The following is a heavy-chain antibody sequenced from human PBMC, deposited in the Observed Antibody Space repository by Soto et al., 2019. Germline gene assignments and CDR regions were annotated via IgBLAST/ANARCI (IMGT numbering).Heavy chain of an antibody. CDR2: ISGSGGST. J-gene: IGHJ4*02. Sequence: HPGGSLRLSCAASGFTFSSYAMSWVRQAPGKGLEWVSAISGSGGSTYYADSVKGRFTISRDNSKNTLYLQMNSLRAEDTAVYYCAKDLNKYGDYVEYFDYWGQGTLVTVSS. CDR1: GFTFSSYA. V-gene: IGHV3-23*01. CDR3: AKDLNKYGDYVEYFDY. D-gene: IGHD4-17*01.